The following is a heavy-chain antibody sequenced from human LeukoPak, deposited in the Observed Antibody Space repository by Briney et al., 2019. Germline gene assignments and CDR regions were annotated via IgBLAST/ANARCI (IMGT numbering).Heavy chain of an antibody. J-gene: IGHJ4*02. V-gene: IGHV1-8*01. Sequence: ASVKVSCKASGCTFTSYDINWVRQATGQGLEWMGWMNPNSGNTGYAQKFQGRVTMTRNTSISTAYMELSSLRSEDTAVYYCHTGSYYRRYYFDYWGQGTLVTVSS. CDR2: MNPNSGNT. D-gene: IGHD3-10*01. CDR3: HTGSYYRRYYFDY. CDR1: GCTFTSYD.